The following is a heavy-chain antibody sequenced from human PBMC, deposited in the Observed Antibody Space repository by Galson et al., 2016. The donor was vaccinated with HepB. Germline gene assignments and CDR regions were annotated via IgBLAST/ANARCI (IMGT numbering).Heavy chain of an antibody. Sequence: SLRLSCAASGFTFSSYAMSWVRQAPGKGLEWVSGISGSGDSTYYADSVKGRFTISRDNSKNSLYLQMNSLRTEDTAVYYCAKVRPEYQLPNYFSDYWGQGILVTVSS. J-gene: IGHJ4*02. CDR3: AKVRPEYQLPNYFSDY. D-gene: IGHD2-2*01. CDR2: ISGSGDST. CDR1: GFTFSSYA. V-gene: IGHV3-23*01.